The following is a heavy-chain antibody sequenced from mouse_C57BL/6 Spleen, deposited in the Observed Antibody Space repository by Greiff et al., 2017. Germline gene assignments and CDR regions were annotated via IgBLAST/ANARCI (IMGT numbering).Heavy chain of an antibody. J-gene: IGHJ2*01. CDR2: ISSGGSYT. D-gene: IGHD4-1*01. CDR3: ARRGWDKGGTHYFDY. Sequence: EVKLVESGGDLVKPGGSLKLSCAASGFTFSSYGMSWVRQTPDKRLAWVATISSGGSYTYYPDSVKGRFTISRDNAKNTLYLQMSSLKSEDTAMYYCARRGWDKGGTHYFDYWGQGTTLTVSS. CDR1: GFTFSSYG. V-gene: IGHV5-6*02.